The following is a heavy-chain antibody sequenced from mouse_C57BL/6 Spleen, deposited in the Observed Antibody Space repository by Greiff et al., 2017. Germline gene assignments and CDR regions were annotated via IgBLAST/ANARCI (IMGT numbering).Heavy chain of an antibody. CDR2: IDPSDSYT. CDR1: GYTFTSYW. Sequence: QVQLQQPGAELVMPGASVKLSCKASGYTFTSYWLHWVKQRPGQGLEWIGEIDPSDSYTNYNQKFKGKSTLTVDKSSSPAYMQLSSLTSEDSAVYYCARAYYKGSWFAYWGQGTLVTVSA. D-gene: IGHD2-12*01. J-gene: IGHJ3*01. CDR3: ARAYYKGSWFAY. V-gene: IGHV1-69*01.